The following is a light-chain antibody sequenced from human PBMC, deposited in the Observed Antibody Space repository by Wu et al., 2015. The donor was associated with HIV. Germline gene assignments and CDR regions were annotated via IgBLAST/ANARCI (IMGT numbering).Light chain of an antibody. CDR3: QQFSSFPLT. J-gene: IGKJ4*01. CDR1: RGVANY. V-gene: IGKV1-9*01. CDR2: ATS. Sequence: DIQLTQSPSFLSASVGDKVSFTCRASRGVANYLAWYQQQPGRAPKLLIFATSTLQSGVPSRFSGSGSRTEFTLTITDLQPEDFATYYCQQFSSFPLTFGGGTKVE.